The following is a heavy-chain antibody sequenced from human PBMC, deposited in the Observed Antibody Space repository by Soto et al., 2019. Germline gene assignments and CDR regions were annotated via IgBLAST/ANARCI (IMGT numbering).Heavy chain of an antibody. J-gene: IGHJ5*02. D-gene: IGHD2-15*01. Sequence: SETLSLTCTVSGGSISSYYWSWIRQPAGKGLEWIGRIYTSGSTNYNPSLKSRVTMSVDTSKNQFSLKLSSVTAAGTAVYYCARDLGLGYCSGGSCYQGGFDPWGQGTQVTVSS. CDR2: IYTSGST. CDR1: GGSISSYY. CDR3: ARDLGLGYCSGGSCYQGGFDP. V-gene: IGHV4-4*07.